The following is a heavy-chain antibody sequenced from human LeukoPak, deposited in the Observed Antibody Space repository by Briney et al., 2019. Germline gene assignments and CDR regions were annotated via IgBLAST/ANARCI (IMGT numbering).Heavy chain of an antibody. J-gene: IGHJ4*02. CDR2: IYHSWTT. D-gene: IGHD1-26*01. Sequence: SETLSLTRAVSGGSISSGGYPWSWIRQPPGKGLEWIVYIYHSWTTYYNPSLKSRVTISIDRSKNQFSLKLSSVTAADTAVYYCARVARWGYYFDYWGQGTLVTVSS. V-gene: IGHV4-30-2*01. CDR1: GGSISSGGYP. CDR3: ARVARWGYYFDY.